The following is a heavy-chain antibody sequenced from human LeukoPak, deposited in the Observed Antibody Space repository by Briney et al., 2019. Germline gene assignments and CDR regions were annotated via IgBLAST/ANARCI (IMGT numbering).Heavy chain of an antibody. D-gene: IGHD3-22*01. CDR1: GYTFTDYY. V-gene: IGHV1-2*02. CDR2: INPNTGGT. CDR3: ARLNGGSSGFPSI. Sequence: EASVKVSCKASGYTFTDYYIHWVRQAPGQGLEWMGWINPNTGGTNYVQKFQGRVTMTRDTSISTAYMELSRLRSDDTAVYYCARLNGGSSGFPSIWGQGTLVTVSS. J-gene: IGHJ4*02.